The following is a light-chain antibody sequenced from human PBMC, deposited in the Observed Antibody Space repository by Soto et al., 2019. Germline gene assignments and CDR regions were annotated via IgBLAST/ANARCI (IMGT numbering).Light chain of an antibody. J-gene: IGKJ5*01. CDR3: QQSYSTPLT. V-gene: IGKV1-39*01. Sequence: DIQMTQSPSTLSSSLGDRVTITCRASQSISSYLNWYQQKPGKAPKLLIYAASSLQSGVPSRFSGSGSGTAFTLAISSPQPEDFATYYCQQSYSTPLTSGQGTRLEIK. CDR1: QSISSY. CDR2: AAS.